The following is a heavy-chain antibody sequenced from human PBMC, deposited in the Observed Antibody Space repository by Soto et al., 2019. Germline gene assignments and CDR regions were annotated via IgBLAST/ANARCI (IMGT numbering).Heavy chain of an antibody. D-gene: IGHD6-19*01. CDR3: ASQRWLVQNYFDY. CDR2: IFYSGST. V-gene: IGHV4-39*07. Sequence: SETLSLTCTVSGGSISSSRYYWGWIRQPPGKGLEWIGSIFYSGSTYYNPSLKSRVTISVDTSKNQFSLNLSSVTAADMAVYYCASQRWLVQNYFDYWGQGILVTVSS. J-gene: IGHJ4*02. CDR1: GGSISSSRYY.